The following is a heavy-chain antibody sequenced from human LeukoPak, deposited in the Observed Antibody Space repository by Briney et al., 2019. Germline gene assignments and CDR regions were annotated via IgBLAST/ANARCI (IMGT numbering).Heavy chain of an antibody. J-gene: IGHJ5*02. V-gene: IGHV3-23*01. CDR3: EAEGVQDFWSGYYFDA. Sequence: GGSLRLSCAASGFTFSSYAMSWVRQAPGERREWVSAISGSGGSTYYADSVKGRFTISQDNSKNTLYLQMSSLRAEDPAVYFSEAEGVQDFWSGYYFDAWGEGTLVSVSS. CDR1: GFTFSSYA. CDR2: ISGSGGST. D-gene: IGHD3-3*01.